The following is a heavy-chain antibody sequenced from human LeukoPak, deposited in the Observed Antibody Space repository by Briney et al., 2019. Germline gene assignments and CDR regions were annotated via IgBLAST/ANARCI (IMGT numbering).Heavy chain of an antibody. V-gene: IGHV3-23*01. J-gene: IGHJ4*02. CDR3: ARYRVVVITNKNYYFDY. Sequence: GGSLRLSCAASGFTFSSYAMSWVRQAPGKGLEWVSAISGSGGSTYYADSVKGRFTISRDNSKNTLYLRMNSLRAEDTAVYYCARYRVVVITNKNYYFDYWGQGTLVTVSS. CDR1: GFTFSSYA. D-gene: IGHD3-22*01. CDR2: ISGSGGST.